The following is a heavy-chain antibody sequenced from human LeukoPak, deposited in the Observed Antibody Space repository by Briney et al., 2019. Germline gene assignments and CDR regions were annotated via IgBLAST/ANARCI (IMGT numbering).Heavy chain of an antibody. J-gene: IGHJ6*03. CDR1: GFTFSSYA. V-gene: IGHV3-30*04. CDR3: ARGMIEPYYYYYYMDV. Sequence: GGSLRLSCAASGFTFSSYAMHWVRQAPGKGLEWVAVISYDGSNKYYADSVKGRFTISRDNSKNTLYLQMNSLRAEDTAVYYCARGMIEPYYYYYYMDVWGKGTTVTVSS. D-gene: IGHD3-22*01. CDR2: ISYDGSNK.